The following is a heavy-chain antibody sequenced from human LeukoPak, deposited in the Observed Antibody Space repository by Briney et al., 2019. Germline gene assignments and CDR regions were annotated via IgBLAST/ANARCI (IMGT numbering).Heavy chain of an antibody. V-gene: IGHV4-39*01. CDR2: IYYSGST. CDR1: GGSISNSGYY. Sequence: PSETLSLTCTVSGGSISNSGYYWGWLRQPPGNGLEWIGNIYYSGSTYYNPSLKSRVTISVDMSKNQFSLKLSSVTAADTAVYYCAKTYYYDPFDYWGQGTLVTVSS. J-gene: IGHJ4*02. D-gene: IGHD3-22*01. CDR3: AKTYYYDPFDY.